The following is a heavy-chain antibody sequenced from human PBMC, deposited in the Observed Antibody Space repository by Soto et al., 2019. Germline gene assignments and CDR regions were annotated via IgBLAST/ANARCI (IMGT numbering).Heavy chain of an antibody. CDR1: GGSVSSRSYF. CDR2: INYRGTT. J-gene: IGHJ5*02. V-gene: IGHV4-39*01. Sequence: QLQLQESGPGLVTPSETLSLTCTVSGGSVSSRSYFWACVRQSPAKGLEWIGSINYRGTTFHIASRKSRASISIATSKTQFSLRLISVTAADTAVDYVSSLVACNGGSCKFDPWGQGTLVTVSS. CDR3: SSLVACNGGSCKFDP. D-gene: IGHD2-15*01.